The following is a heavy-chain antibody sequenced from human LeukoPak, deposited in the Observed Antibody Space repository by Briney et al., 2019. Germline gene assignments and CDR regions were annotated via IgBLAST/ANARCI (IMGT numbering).Heavy chain of an antibody. CDR1: GGTFSSYA. V-gene: IGHV1-69*04. Sequence: ASVKVSCKASGGTFSSYAISWVRLAPGQGLEWMGRIIPILGIANYAQKFQGRVTITADKSTSTAYMELSSLRSEDTAVYYCARASGYPRYYFDYWGQGTLVTVSS. J-gene: IGHJ4*02. D-gene: IGHD6-25*01. CDR2: IIPILGIA. CDR3: ARASGYPRYYFDY.